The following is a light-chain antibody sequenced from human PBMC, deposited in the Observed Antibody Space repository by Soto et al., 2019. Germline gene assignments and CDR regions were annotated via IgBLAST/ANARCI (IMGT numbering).Light chain of an antibody. J-gene: IGKJ4*02. V-gene: IGKV3-15*01. CDR1: QSIGGAY. CDR3: KPPTHWPVT. CDR2: SAS. Sequence: VVTLSRLSLHVPAXEPATLSCRASQSIGGAYLAWYQQKPGQSPRLLIYSASTRATGVPTGFSGSRSGAEFALSIIRLESEDVAVYYWKPPTHWPVTFGGGTKVDIK.